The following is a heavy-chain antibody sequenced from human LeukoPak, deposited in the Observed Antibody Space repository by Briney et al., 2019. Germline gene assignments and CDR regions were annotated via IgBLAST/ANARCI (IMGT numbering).Heavy chain of an antibody. D-gene: IGHD6-19*01. Sequence: SETLSLTCGVNGGSFSGYYWSWIRQPPGKGLDWIGEMNHSGSTNYNPSLKSRVTISVDTSKNQFSLKLSSVTAADTAVYYCARQYSSGWYKGYFQYWGQGTLVTVSS. CDR2: MNHSGST. CDR3: ARQYSSGWYKGYFQY. J-gene: IGHJ1*01. CDR1: GGSFSGYY. V-gene: IGHV4-34*01.